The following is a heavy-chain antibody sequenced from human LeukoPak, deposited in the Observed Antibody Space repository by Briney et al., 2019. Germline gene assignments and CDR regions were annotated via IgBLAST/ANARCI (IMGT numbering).Heavy chain of an antibody. V-gene: IGHV3-48*04. Sequence: PGGSLRLSCAASGFTFSSYSMNWVRQAPGKGLEWVSYISSSSSTIYYADSVKGRFTISRDNAKNSLYLQMNSLRAEDTAVYYCAREDYVWGSYPDYWGQGTLVTVSS. CDR1: GFTFSSYS. CDR3: AREDYVWGSYPDY. J-gene: IGHJ4*02. D-gene: IGHD3-16*01. CDR2: ISSSSSTI.